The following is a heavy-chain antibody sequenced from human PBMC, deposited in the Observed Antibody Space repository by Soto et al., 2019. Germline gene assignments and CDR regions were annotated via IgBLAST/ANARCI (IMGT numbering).Heavy chain of an antibody. CDR3: VKAEVGATTGGAFDI. J-gene: IGHJ3*02. Sequence: GGSLRLSCSASGFTFSSYAMHWVRQAPGKGLEYVSAISSNGGSTYYADSVKGRFTISRDNSKNTLYLQMSSLRAEDTAVYYCVKAEVGATTGGAFDIWGQGTMVTVSS. CDR2: ISSNGGST. CDR1: GFTFSSYA. V-gene: IGHV3-64D*08. D-gene: IGHD1-26*01.